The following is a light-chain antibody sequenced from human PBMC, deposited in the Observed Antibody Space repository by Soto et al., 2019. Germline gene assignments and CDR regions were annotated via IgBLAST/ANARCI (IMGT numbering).Light chain of an antibody. CDR2: FGS. Sequence: DIVMTQSPLSLPVTPGEPASISCRSSQSLLHSNGYNYLDWYLQKLGQSPQLLIYFGSNRASGVPARCSGSGAGRDFTLKISTVEVAGVGAYYCMQGLRSLTFGGGTKVEI. V-gene: IGKV2-28*01. J-gene: IGKJ4*01. CDR1: QSLLHSNGYNY. CDR3: MQGLRSLT.